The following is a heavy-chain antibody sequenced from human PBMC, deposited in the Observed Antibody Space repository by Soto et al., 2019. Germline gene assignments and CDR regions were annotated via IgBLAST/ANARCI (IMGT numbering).Heavy chain of an antibody. CDR1: GFTFSSYN. CDR2: ISFDGSDK. J-gene: IGHJ4*02. CDR3: AKRLSFHFDY. D-gene: IGHD3-16*02. V-gene: IGHV3-30*18. Sequence: GGSLRLSCAASGFTFSSYNMHWVRRAPGKGLEGVAIISFDGSDKYYADSVKGRFTISRDTSKNTVYLQMNSLRADDTAVYYCAKRLSFHFDYWGQGTLVTVSS.